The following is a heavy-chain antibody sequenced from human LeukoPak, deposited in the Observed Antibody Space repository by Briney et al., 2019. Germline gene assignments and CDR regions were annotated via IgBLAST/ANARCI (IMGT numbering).Heavy chain of an antibody. CDR3: ARVAAEVVGVPGAIGFGWLRRDYYYMDV. V-gene: IGHV1-46*01. Sequence: VASVNVSFTASGYTFTSYYMHWVRQAPGQGLEWMGIINPSGGSTSYAQKFQGRVTMTRDMSTSTVYMELSSLRSEDTAVYYCARVAAEVVGVPGAIGFGWLRRDYYYMDVWGKGTTVTVSS. J-gene: IGHJ6*03. CDR2: INPSGGST. D-gene: IGHD2-2*02. CDR1: GYTFTSYY.